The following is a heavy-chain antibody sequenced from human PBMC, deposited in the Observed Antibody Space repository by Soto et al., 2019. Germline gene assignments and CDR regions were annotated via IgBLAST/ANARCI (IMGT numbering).Heavy chain of an antibody. CDR2: IIPILGIA. CDR1: GGTFSSYT. CDR3: ARVYGDYGDYYYYMDV. J-gene: IGHJ6*03. V-gene: IGHV1-69*02. Sequence: QVPLVQSGAEVKKPGSSVKVSCKASGGTFSSYTISWVRQAPGQGLEWMGRIIPILGIANYAQKFQGRVTITADKSTSTAYMELSSVRSEDTAVYYCARVYGDYGDYYYYMDVWGKGTTVTVSS. D-gene: IGHD4-17*01.